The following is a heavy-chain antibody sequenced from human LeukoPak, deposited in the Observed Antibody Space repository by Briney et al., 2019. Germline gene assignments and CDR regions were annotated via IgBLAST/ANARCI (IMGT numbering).Heavy chain of an antibody. D-gene: IGHD1-14*01. V-gene: IGHV4-59*11. Sequence: SEPLSLTCTVSGGSISSHYWSWIRQPPGKALEWIGYIYYSASTNYNPSLKSRVTISVDTSKNQFSLKLSSVTAADTAVYYCARGNRDYYYMDVWGKGTTVTVSS. CDR1: GGSISSHY. CDR2: IYYSAST. J-gene: IGHJ6*03. CDR3: ARGNRDYYYMDV.